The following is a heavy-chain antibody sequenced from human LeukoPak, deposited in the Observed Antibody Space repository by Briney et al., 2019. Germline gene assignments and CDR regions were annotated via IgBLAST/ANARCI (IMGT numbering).Heavy chain of an antibody. CDR2: ISSNGGST. J-gene: IGHJ4*02. Sequence: GGSPRLSCAASGFTFSNYAMHWVRQAPGKGLEYVSAISSNGGSTYYANSVKGRFTISRDNSKNTLYLQMGSLRAEDMAVYYCARDLRLKELAYCGGDCLDYWGQGTLVTVSS. V-gene: IGHV3-64*01. CDR1: GFTFSNYA. CDR3: ARDLRLKELAYCGGDCLDY. D-gene: IGHD2-21*02.